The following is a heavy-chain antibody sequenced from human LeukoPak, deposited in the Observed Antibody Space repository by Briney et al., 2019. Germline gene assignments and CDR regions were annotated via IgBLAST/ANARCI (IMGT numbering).Heavy chain of an antibody. Sequence: SETLSLTCAVYGGSFSGYYWSWIRQPPGKGLEWIGEINHSGSTNYNPSLKSRVTISVDTSKNQFSLKLSFVTAADTAVYYCAREGVAAHDAFDIWGQGTMVTVSS. J-gene: IGHJ3*02. CDR3: AREGVAAHDAFDI. CDR1: GGSFSGYY. V-gene: IGHV4-34*01. D-gene: IGHD2-15*01. CDR2: INHSGST.